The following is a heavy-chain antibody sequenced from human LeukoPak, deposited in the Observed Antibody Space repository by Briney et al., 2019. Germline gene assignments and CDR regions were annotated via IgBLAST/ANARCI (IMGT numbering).Heavy chain of an antibody. D-gene: IGHD2-8*01. CDR3: ARVGSVGYCTNGVCYPNGPFDY. Sequence: SETLSLTCTVSGGSISSYYWRWIRQPPGKGLEWIGYIYYSGSTNYNPSLKSRVTISVDTSKNQFSLKLSSVTAADTAVYYCARVGSVGYCTNGVCYPNGPFDYWGQGTLVTVSS. J-gene: IGHJ4*02. CDR2: IYYSGST. CDR1: GGSISSYY. V-gene: IGHV4-59*01.